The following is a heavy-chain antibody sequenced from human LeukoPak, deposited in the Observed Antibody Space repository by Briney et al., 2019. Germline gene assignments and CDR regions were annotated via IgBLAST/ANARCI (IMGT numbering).Heavy chain of an antibody. V-gene: IGHV4-59*03. Sequence: SETLSLTCTVSGASISNYYWTWMRQAPGKGLEWMGYVYYTGSTNYNPSLKSRVAISVDTSKNQFFLKLSAVTAADTAVYYCAGTSRHFYNSGGNSIPCPDGMDVWGQGTTVTVSS. CDR1: GASISNYY. D-gene: IGHD3-10*01. CDR2: VYYTGST. CDR3: AGTSRHFYNSGGNSIPCPDGMDV. J-gene: IGHJ6*02.